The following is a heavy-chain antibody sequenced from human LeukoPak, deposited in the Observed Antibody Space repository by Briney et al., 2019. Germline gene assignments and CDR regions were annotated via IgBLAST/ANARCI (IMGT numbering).Heavy chain of an antibody. V-gene: IGHV1-69*13. CDR3: AREVVVVAATVKAVNWFDP. Sequence: SVKVSCKASGGTFSSYAISWVRQAPGQGLEWMGGIIPIFGTANYAQKLQGRVTITADESTSTAYMELSSLRSEDTAVYYCAREVVVVAATVKAVNWFDPWGQGTLVTVSS. CDR2: IIPIFGTA. J-gene: IGHJ5*02. CDR1: GGTFSSYA. D-gene: IGHD2-15*01.